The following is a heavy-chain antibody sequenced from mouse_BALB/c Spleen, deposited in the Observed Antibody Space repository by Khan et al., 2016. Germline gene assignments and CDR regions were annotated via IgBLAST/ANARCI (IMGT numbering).Heavy chain of an antibody. D-gene: IGHD1-1*02. V-gene: IGHV3-1*02. CDR1: GYSITSGYR. J-gene: IGHJ4*01. CDR2: ISYTGNT. Sequence: EVQLQESGPDLVKPSQSLSLTCTVTGYSITSGYRWHWIRQFPGDKLEWMGYISYTGNTSYSPSLRSRISITRDTSKNQFFLQLNSVTTEDTATYYCARYGYYAIDYWGQGTSVTVSS. CDR3: ARYGYYAIDY.